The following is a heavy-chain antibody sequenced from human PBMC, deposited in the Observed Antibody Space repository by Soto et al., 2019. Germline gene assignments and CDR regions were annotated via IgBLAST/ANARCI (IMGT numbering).Heavy chain of an antibody. CDR3: ARDCSSTNCPNFYYYGMDV. CDR1: GGTFSNYA. CDR2: IIPIFDTA. V-gene: IGHV1-69*01. Sequence: QVQLVQSGAEVKDPGSSVKVSCKASGGTFSNYAISWVRQAPGQGLEWMGGIIPIFDTAKYAQKFQGRVTINADESTTTAYMELSSLRSEDTAVYYCARDCSSTNCPNFYYYGMDVWGQGTTVTVSS. J-gene: IGHJ6*02. D-gene: IGHD2-2*01.